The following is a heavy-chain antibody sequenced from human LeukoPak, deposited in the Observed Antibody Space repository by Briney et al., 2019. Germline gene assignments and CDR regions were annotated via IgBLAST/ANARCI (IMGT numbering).Heavy chain of an antibody. Sequence: SETLSLTCTVSGGSISSGGYYWSWIRQHPGKGLEWIGYIYYSGSTYYNPSLKSRVTISVDKSKNQFSLKLSSVTAADTAVYYCASVSSNAFDIWGQGTMVTVSS. V-gene: IGHV4-31*03. D-gene: IGHD2/OR15-2a*01. CDR2: IYYSGST. CDR1: GGSISSGGYY. CDR3: ASVSSNAFDI. J-gene: IGHJ3*02.